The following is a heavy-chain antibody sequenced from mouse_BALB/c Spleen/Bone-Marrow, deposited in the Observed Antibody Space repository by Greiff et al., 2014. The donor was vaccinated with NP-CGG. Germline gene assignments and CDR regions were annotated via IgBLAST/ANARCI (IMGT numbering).Heavy chain of an antibody. CDR1: GYNIKDTY. Sequence: VQLQQSGAELVKPGASVKLSCTASGYNIKDTYMHWVKQRPEQGLEWIGRIDPANGNTKYDPKFQGKATITADTSSNTAYLQLSSLTSEDAAVYYCARSDYGSSYFDDWGQGTTLTVSS. D-gene: IGHD1-1*01. CDR3: ARSDYGSSYFDD. CDR2: IDPANGNT. J-gene: IGHJ2*01. V-gene: IGHV14-3*02.